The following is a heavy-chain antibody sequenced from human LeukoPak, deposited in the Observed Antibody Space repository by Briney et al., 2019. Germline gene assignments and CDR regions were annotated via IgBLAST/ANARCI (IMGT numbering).Heavy chain of an antibody. V-gene: IGHV3-72*01. CDR1: GFTFSDHY. D-gene: IGHD2-15*01. CDR3: TRTEYCGGGRCYSDYYDS. CDR2: SRNKANGYTT. Sequence: PGGSLRLPCAASGFTFSDHYMDWVRQAPGKGLEWVGRSRNKANGYTTEYAASVKGRFIVSRDDSKSSLYLQMNSLETEDMAVYFCTRTEYCGGGRCYSDYYDSWGQGTLVTVSS. J-gene: IGHJ4*02.